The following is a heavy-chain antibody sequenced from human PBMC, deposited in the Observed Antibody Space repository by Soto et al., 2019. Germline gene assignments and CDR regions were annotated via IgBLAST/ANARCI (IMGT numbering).Heavy chain of an antibody. CDR1: GYTFTNFG. CDR3: ARGPDPTYSDY. Sequence: QVQVVQSGAEVKKPGASVKVSCKTSGYTFTNFGVNWVRQAPGQGLEWMGWINVYNGNTNYAQQIKGRVIMTTDTSKSTAYMELKSLRSDDTAIYYCARGPDPTYSDYWGQGTLVTVSS. J-gene: IGHJ4*02. CDR2: INVYNGNT. V-gene: IGHV1-18*01.